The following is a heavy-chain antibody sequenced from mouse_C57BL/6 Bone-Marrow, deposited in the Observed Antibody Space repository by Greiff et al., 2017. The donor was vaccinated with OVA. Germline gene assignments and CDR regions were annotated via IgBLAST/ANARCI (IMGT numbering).Heavy chain of an antibody. V-gene: IGHV1-64*01. D-gene: IGHD1-1*01. CDR2: IHPNSGST. Sequence: QVQLQQPGAELVKPGASVKLSCKASGYTFTSYWMHWVKQRPGQGLEWIGMIHPNSGSTNYNEKFKSKATLPVDKSSSPAYMQRSSLTSEDSAVYYCASTTVVRYFDVWGKGTSVTVSS. CDR1: GYTFTSYW. CDR3: ASTTVVRYFDV. J-gene: IGHJ1*03.